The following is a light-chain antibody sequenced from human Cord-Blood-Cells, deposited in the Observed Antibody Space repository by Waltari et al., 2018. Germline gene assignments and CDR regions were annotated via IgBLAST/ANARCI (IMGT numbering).Light chain of an antibody. V-gene: IGLV4-69*01. CDR3: QTWGTGIHWV. J-gene: IGLJ3*02. Sequence: QLVLTQSPSASASLGASVMLTCTLSSGHSSYAIAWHQQQPEKGPRYLMKLNSDGRHSKGDGIPDRFSGSSSGAERYLTISSLQSEDEADYYCQTWGTGIHWVFGGGTKLTVL. CDR2: LNSDGRH. CDR1: SGHSSYA.